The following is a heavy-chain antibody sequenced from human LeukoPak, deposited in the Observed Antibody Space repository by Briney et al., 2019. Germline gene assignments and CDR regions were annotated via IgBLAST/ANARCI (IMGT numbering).Heavy chain of an antibody. CDR2: ISAYNGNT. V-gene: IGHV1-18*04. J-gene: IGHJ5*02. CDR1: GYTFTGYY. D-gene: IGHD6-13*01. Sequence: ASVKVSCKASGYTFTGYYMHWVRQAPGQGLEWMGWISAYNGNTNYAQKLQGRVTMTTDTSTSTAYMELRSLRSDDTAVYYCARDPVAAAGLYNWFDPWGQGTLVTVSS. CDR3: ARDPVAAAGLYNWFDP.